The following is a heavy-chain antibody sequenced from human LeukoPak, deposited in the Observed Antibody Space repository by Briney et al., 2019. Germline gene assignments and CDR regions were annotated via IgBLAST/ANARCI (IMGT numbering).Heavy chain of an antibody. J-gene: IGHJ6*03. CDR3: ARRKITMIVVASYYMDV. D-gene: IGHD3-22*01. CDR1: GYSISSAYY. Sequence: SETLSLTCTVSGYSISSAYYWGWIRQPPGKGLEWIGEINHSGSTNYNPSLKSRVTISVDTSKNQFSLKLSSVTAADTAVYYCARRKITMIVVASYYMDVWGKGTTVTVSS. V-gene: IGHV4-38-2*02. CDR2: INHSGST.